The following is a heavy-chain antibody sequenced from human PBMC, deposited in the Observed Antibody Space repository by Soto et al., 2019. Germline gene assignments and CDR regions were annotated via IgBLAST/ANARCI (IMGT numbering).Heavy chain of an antibody. Sequence: PAASVKVSCKASGYTFTSYDINWVRQATGQGLEWMGWMNPNSGNTGYAQKFQGRVTMTRNTSISTAYMELSSLRSGDTAVYYCARVRHLATSSNSFRWFDPWGQGTLVTVSS. CDR2: MNPNSGNT. J-gene: IGHJ5*02. V-gene: IGHV1-8*01. CDR3: ARVRHLATSSNSFRWFDP. CDR1: GYTFTSYD. D-gene: IGHD2-2*01.